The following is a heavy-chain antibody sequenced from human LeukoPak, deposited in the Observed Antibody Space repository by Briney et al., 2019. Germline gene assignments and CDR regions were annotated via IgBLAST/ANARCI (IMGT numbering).Heavy chain of an antibody. CDR1: GFTFSTSI. CDR3: AKEVIAAGGNFEY. Sequence: GQSLRLSCAASGFTFSTSIMHWVRQAPGTGREWVAVISYDGNNNYYGDSVKGRFTISRDNSKSTLYVQMNSLRAEDTAVYYCAKEVIAAGGNFEYWGQGTLVTVSS. CDR2: ISYDGNNN. V-gene: IGHV3-30*18. D-gene: IGHD6-13*01. J-gene: IGHJ4*02.